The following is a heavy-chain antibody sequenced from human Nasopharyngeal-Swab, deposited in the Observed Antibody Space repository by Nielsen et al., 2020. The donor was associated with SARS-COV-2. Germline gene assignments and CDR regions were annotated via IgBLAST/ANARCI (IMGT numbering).Heavy chain of an antibody. CDR2: IYHGGST. CDR3: ARELSNTPKYNWFDP. V-gene: IGHV4-38-2*02. D-gene: IGHD5-18*01. Sequence: SETLSLTCTVSGYSISSGYYWAWIRHPPGKGLEWIGSIYHGGSTYYTPPLESRVTISVDTSNNHFSLKLTSVTAADTAVYYCARELSNTPKYNWFDPWGQGTLVTVSS. J-gene: IGHJ5*02. CDR1: GYSISSGYY.